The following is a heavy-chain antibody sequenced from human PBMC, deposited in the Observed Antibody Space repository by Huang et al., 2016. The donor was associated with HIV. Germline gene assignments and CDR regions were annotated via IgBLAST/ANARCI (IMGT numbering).Heavy chain of an antibody. V-gene: IGHV3-48*01. D-gene: IGHD3-22*01. Sequence: EVQLVESGGALVQPGGSLKLSCVVSGFDFSKYSMNWVRQGAGKGLEWVSDISGTSSNIYYADSVKGRFTISRDNAKNSVFLQMRSLRAEDTALYYCARTEMEYYYGSSGYYPDYWGQGTQVTVSS. J-gene: IGHJ4*02. CDR2: ISGTSSNI. CDR1: GFDFSKYS. CDR3: ARTEMEYYYGSSGYYPDY.